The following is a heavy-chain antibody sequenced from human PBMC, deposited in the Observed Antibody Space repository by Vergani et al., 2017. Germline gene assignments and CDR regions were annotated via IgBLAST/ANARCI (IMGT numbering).Heavy chain of an antibody. Sequence: QVQLVQSGAEVKKPGASVKVSCKASGGTFSSYAISWVRQAPGQGLEWMGGIIPIFGTANYAQKFPGRVTITADESTSTAYMELSRLRSEDTAVYYCARXPTDDILTGYYYYYYMDVWGKGTTVTVSS. J-gene: IGHJ6*03. V-gene: IGHV1-69*13. CDR2: IIPIFGTA. CDR3: ARXPTDDILTGYYYYYYMDV. D-gene: IGHD3-9*01. CDR1: GGTFSSYA.